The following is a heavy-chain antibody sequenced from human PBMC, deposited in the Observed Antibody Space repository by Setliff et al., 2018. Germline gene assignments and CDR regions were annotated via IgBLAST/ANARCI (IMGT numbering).Heavy chain of an antibody. CDR1: GGSISSYS. CDR2: IIHSGST. CDR3: ARSFSRREKFLLDY. V-gene: IGHV4-34*12. Sequence: SETLSLTCTVSGGSISSYSMNWIRQPPGKRLEWIGEIIHSGSTNYNPSLKSPVTISVDTSKNQFSLKLSSVTAADTAVYYCARSFSRREKFLLDYWGQGALVTVSS. J-gene: IGHJ4*02.